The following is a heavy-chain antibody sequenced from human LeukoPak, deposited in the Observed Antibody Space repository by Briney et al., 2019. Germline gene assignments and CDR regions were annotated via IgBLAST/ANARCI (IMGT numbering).Heavy chain of an antibody. CDR3: ARSGTTVTTLFY. V-gene: IGHV3-30-3*01. CDR2: ISYDGSNK. J-gene: IGHJ4*02. Sequence: PGGSLRLSCAASGFTFSSYAMHWVRQAPGKGLEWVAVISYDGSNKYYADSVKGRFTISRDNPKNTLYLQMNSLRAEDTAVYYCARSGTTVTTLFYWGQGTLVTVSS. CDR1: GFTFSSYA. D-gene: IGHD4-17*01.